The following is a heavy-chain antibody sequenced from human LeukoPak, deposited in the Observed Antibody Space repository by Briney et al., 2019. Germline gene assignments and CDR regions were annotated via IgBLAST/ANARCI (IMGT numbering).Heavy chain of an antibody. V-gene: IGHV3-9*01. CDR3: ASENSSGWTDYYYGMDV. Sequence: GGSLRLSCAASGFTFDDYAMHWVRQAPGKGLEWVSGISYNGGDIGYADSVKGRFTISRDSAKNSLYLQMNSLRTEDTAVYYCASENSSGWTDYYYGMDVWGQGTTVTVSS. J-gene: IGHJ6*02. CDR1: GFTFDDYA. CDR2: ISYNGGDI. D-gene: IGHD6-19*01.